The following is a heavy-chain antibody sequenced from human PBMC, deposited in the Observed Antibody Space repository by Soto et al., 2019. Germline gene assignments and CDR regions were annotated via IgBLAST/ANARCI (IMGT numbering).Heavy chain of an antibody. Sequence: QVQLVQSGAEVKKPGSSVKVSCKASGDTFSSYAINWVRQAPGQGLEWMGGITPMFGTANYAPKFKGRVTITAGENMSTVYVELSSLRSEETAVYYCAGVGPAHYYDGSGSYSPLDYWGQGTLVTVSS. CDR3: AGVGPAHYYDGSGSYSPLDY. V-gene: IGHV1-69*01. CDR2: ITPMFGTA. J-gene: IGHJ4*02. D-gene: IGHD3-22*01. CDR1: GDTFSSYA.